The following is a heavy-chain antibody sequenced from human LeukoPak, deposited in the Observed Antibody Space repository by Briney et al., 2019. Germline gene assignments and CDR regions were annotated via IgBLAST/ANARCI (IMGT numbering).Heavy chain of an antibody. CDR3: ARATSPGWDFWSGYYLPVAFDI. Sequence: KPGGSLRLSCAASGFTFSSYSMNWVRQAPGKGLEWVSFISTSSSYIHNADSVKGRFTISRDNSKNTLYLQMNSLSAEDTAVYYCARATSPGWDFWSGYYLPVAFDIWGQGTMVTVSS. CDR1: GFTFSSYS. CDR2: ISTSSSYI. V-gene: IGHV3-21*01. D-gene: IGHD3-3*01. J-gene: IGHJ3*02.